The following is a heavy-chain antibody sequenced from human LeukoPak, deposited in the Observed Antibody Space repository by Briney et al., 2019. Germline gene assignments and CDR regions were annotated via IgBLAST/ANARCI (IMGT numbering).Heavy chain of an antibody. CDR3: AKDLAYCSSASCYGFDY. D-gene: IGHD2-2*01. CDR1: GFTFSSYA. J-gene: IGHJ4*02. CDR2: ISGSGGST. V-gene: IGHV3-23*01. Sequence: PGGSLRLSCAASGFTFSSYAMSWVRQAPGKGLVGVSGISGSGGSTYYADSVKGRFTISRDKSKNTLYLQMNSLRAEDTAVYSCAKDLAYCSSASCYGFDYGGQGTLVNVSS.